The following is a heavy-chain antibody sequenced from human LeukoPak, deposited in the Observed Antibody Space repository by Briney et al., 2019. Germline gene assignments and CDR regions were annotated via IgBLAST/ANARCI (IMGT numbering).Heavy chain of an antibody. CDR2: LIPIFGTA. Sequence: AAVTVTFKASGYTFTSYGFSWVQQAPGQGLDWMGGLIPIFGTANYAHKVYGRVTFTADKSTHTAYMYLSMLRVKDTDVYFFARATVMIRFRGVIVSEDWGQGTLVTVSS. CDR3: ARATVMIRFRGVIVSED. D-gene: IGHD3-16*02. V-gene: IGHV1-69*06. CDR1: GYTFTSYG. J-gene: IGHJ4*02.